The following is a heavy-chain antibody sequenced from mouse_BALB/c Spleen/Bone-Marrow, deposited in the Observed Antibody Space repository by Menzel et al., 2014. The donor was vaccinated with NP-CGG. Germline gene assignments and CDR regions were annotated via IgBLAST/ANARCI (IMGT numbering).Heavy chain of an antibody. CDR3: ARGTRATYY. CDR2: INPNNGDT. CDR1: GYTFTDYY. Sequence: EVQLQQSGPELVKPGASVKMSCKASGYTFTDYYMKWVKQNHGKSLEWIGDINPNNGDTFYNQKFKAKATLTVDKSSSTAYPQVNSLTSEDSAVYYCARGTRATYYWGQGTLVTVSA. D-gene: IGHD3-1*01. V-gene: IGHV1-26*01. J-gene: IGHJ3*01.